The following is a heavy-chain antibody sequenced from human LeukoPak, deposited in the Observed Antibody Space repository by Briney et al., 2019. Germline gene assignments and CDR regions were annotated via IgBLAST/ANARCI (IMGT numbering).Heavy chain of an antibody. Sequence: PGRSLRLSCAASGFTFGDYAMHWVRQAPGKGLGWVSGISWNSGSIGYADSVKGRFTISRDNAKNSLYLQMNSLRAEDTALYYCAASTDILTGYFWFDPWGQGTLVTVSS. CDR2: ISWNSGSI. V-gene: IGHV3-9*01. J-gene: IGHJ5*02. CDR3: AASTDILTGYFWFDP. D-gene: IGHD3-9*01. CDR1: GFTFGDYA.